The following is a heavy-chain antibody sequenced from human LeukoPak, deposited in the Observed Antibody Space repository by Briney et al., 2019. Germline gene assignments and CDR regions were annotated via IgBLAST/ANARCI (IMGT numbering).Heavy chain of an antibody. D-gene: IGHD1-26*01. CDR1: GYTFTGYY. CDR2: INPNSGGT. V-gene: IGHV1-2*02. CDR3: ARGELLRFKYYYYYGMDV. Sequence: ASVKVSCKASGYTFTGYYMHWVRQAPGQGLEWMGWINPNSGGTNYAQKFQGRVTMTRDTSISTAYMELSRLRSDDTAVYYCARGELLRFKYYYYYGMDVWGQGTTVTVSS. J-gene: IGHJ6*02.